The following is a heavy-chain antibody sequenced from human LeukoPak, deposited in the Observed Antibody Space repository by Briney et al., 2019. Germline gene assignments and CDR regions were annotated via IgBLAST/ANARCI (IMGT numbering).Heavy chain of an antibody. D-gene: IGHD6-13*01. Sequence: GASVKVSCKASGYTFTGYYMHWVRQAPGQGLEWMGWINPNSGGTNYAQKFQGRVTMTRDTSISTAYMELSRLRSDDTAVYYCARDASIAAAGTIFDYWGQGTLVTVSS. CDR3: ARDASIAAAGTIFDY. CDR1: GYTFTGYY. J-gene: IGHJ4*02. CDR2: INPNSGGT. V-gene: IGHV1-2*02.